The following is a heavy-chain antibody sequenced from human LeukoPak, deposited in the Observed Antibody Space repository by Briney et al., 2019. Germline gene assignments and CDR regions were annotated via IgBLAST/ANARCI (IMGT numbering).Heavy chain of an antibody. Sequence: GGSLRLSCAASGFTFSSYAMSWVRQAPGKGLEWVSAISGSDGSTYYADSVKGRFTISRDNSKNTLYLQMNSLRAEDTAVYYCAPDFWSGYFFGAFDIWGQGTMVTVSS. CDR3: APDFWSGYFFGAFDI. CDR1: GFTFSSYA. V-gene: IGHV3-23*01. CDR2: ISGSDGST. J-gene: IGHJ3*02. D-gene: IGHD3-3*01.